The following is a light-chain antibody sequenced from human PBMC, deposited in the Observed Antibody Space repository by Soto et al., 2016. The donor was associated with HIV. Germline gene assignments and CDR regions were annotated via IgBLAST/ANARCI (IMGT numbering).Light chain of an antibody. V-gene: IGKV1-5*03. J-gene: IGKJ2*01. CDR3: QKYNSYSTYT. CDR2: KAS. CDR1: QSISTW. Sequence: DIQMTQSPSTLSASVGDRVTITCRASQSISTWLAWYQQKPGKAPNLLIYKASTLESGVPSRFSGSGSGTEFTLTISSLQPDDFATYYCQKYNSYSTYTFGQGTKVEIK.